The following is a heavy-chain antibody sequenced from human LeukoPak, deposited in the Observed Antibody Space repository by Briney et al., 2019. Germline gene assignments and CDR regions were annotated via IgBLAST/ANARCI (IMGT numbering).Heavy chain of an antibody. D-gene: IGHD2-2*01. CDR2: ISGSGGST. Sequence: GGSLRLSCAASGFTFSSYAMSWVRQAPGKGLEWVSAISGSGGSTYYADSVKGRFTISRDNSKNTLYLQMNSLRAEDTAVYYCAKATEPYCSSTSCYAWFGPWGQGTLVTVSS. J-gene: IGHJ5*02. CDR3: AKATEPYCSSTSCYAWFGP. V-gene: IGHV3-23*01. CDR1: GFTFSSYA.